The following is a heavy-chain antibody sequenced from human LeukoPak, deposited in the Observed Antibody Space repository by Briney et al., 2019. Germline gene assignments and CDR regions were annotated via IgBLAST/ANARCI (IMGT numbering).Heavy chain of an antibody. V-gene: IGHV1-2*06. CDR2: INPNSGGT. Sequence: ASVKVSCKXSGYTFAGYYMHWVRQAPGQGLEWMGRINPNSGGTNYAQKFQGRVTMTRDTSISTAYMELSRLRSDDTAVYYCAREVQMVTTADWGQGTLVTVSS. CDR3: AREVQMVTTAD. D-gene: IGHD4-17*01. CDR1: GYTFAGYY. J-gene: IGHJ4*02.